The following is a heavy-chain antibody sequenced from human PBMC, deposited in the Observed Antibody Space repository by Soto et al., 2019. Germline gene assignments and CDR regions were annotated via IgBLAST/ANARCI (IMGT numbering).Heavy chain of an antibody. CDR2: ISYDGSNK. V-gene: IGHV3-30*18. CDR3: AKDRSGSFHILQYMDV. J-gene: IGHJ6*03. D-gene: IGHD3-10*01. Sequence: GGSLRLSCAASGFTFSSYGMHWVRQAPGKGLEWVAVISYDGSNKYYADSVKGRFTISRDNSKNTLYLQMNSLRAEDTAVYYCAKDRSGSFHILQYMDVWGKGTTVTVSS. CDR1: GFTFSSYG.